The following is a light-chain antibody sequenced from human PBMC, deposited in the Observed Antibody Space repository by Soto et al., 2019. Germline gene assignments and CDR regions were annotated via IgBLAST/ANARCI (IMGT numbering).Light chain of an antibody. V-gene: IGLV2-8*01. CDR2: EIS. CDR1: SSDVGGYNY. CDR3: TSNGRSNAYV. J-gene: IGLJ1*01. Sequence: QSALTQPPSASGSPGQWVTISCTGTSSDVGGYNYVSWYQQHPDTAPKLMIYEISNRPSGVPDRFSGAKSGNTASLTVSGLEAEDEYDYYCTSNGRSNAYVFGTGTKVTVL.